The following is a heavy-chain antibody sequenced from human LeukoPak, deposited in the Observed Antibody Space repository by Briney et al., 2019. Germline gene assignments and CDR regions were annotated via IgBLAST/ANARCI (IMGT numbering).Heavy chain of an antibody. CDR3: ASRTGTYSGSLADYFDY. CDR2: IIPILGIA. J-gene: IGHJ4*02. V-gene: IGHV1-69*04. D-gene: IGHD1-26*01. CDR1: GGTFSSYA. Sequence: GSSVKVSCKASGGTFSSYAISWVRQAPGQGLAWMGRIIPILGIANYAQKFQGRVTITADKSTSTAYMELSSLRSEDTAVYYCASRTGTYSGSLADYFDYWGQGTLVTVSS.